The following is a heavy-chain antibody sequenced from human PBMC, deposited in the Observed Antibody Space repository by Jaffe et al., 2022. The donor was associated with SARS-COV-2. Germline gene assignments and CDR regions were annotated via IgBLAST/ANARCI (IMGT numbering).Heavy chain of an antibody. CDR2: IIPIFGTA. D-gene: IGHD3-22*01. V-gene: IGHV1-69*01. CDR3: ASFQYYYDSSGYYYPYYYYGMDV. J-gene: IGHJ6*02. Sequence: QVQLVQSGAEVKKPGSSVKVSCKASGGTFSSYAISWVRQAPGQGLEWMGGIIPIFGTANYAQKFQGRVTITADESTSTAYMELSSLRSEDTAVYYCASFQYYYDSSGYYYPYYYYGMDVWGQGTTVTVSS. CDR1: GGTFSSYA.